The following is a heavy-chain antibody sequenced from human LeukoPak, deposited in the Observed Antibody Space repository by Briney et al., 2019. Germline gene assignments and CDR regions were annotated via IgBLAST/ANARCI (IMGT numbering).Heavy chain of an antibody. D-gene: IGHD3-10*01. CDR2: ISSSSSTI. V-gene: IGHV3-48*01. CDR1: GFTFSSYA. J-gene: IGHJ4*02. Sequence: PGRSLRLSCAASGFTFSSYAMHWVRQAPGKGLEWVSYISSSSSTIYYADSVKGRFTISRDNAKNSLYLQMNSLRAEDTAVYYCARGGRYYYGSGGFDYWGQGTLVTVSS. CDR3: ARGGRYYYGSGGFDY.